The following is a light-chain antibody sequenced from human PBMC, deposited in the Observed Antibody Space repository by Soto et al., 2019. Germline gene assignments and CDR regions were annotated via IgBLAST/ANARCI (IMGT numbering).Light chain of an antibody. Sequence: QSALTQPASVSGSPGQSITVSCTGTSSDVGGYNYVSWYKQHPGKAPKLMIYEVSNRPSGVSNRFSGSKSGNTASLTISGLQAEDEADYYCSSYTSSSTLEFGGGTKLTVL. CDR2: EVS. V-gene: IGLV2-14*01. CDR1: SSDVGGYNY. CDR3: SSYTSSSTLE. J-gene: IGLJ2*01.